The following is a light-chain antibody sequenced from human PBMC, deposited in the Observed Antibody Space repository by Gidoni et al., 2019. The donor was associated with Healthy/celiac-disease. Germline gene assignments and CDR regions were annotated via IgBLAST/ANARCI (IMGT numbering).Light chain of an antibody. CDR1: QSISSW. J-gene: IGKJ2*01. Sequence: DIQMTQPPSTLSASVGDRATITCRASQSISSWLAWYQQKPGKAPKLLIYDASSLESGVPSRFSGSGSGTEFTLTISSLQPDDFATYYCQQYNSYSQYTFGQGTKLEIK. V-gene: IGKV1-5*01. CDR2: DAS. CDR3: QQYNSYSQYT.